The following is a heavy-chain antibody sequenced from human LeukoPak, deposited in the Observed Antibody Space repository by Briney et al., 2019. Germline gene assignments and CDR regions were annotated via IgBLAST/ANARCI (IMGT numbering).Heavy chain of an antibody. CDR2: IIPIFGTA. V-gene: IGHV1-69*06. Sequence: ASVKVSCKASGGTFSSYAISWVRQAPGQGLEWMGGIIPIFGTANYAQKFQGRVTITADKSTSTAYMELSSLRSEDTAVYYCAANGYGDYSFDYWGKGTTVTVSS. J-gene: IGHJ6*04. CDR3: AANGYGDYSFDY. D-gene: IGHD4-17*01. CDR1: GGTFSSYA.